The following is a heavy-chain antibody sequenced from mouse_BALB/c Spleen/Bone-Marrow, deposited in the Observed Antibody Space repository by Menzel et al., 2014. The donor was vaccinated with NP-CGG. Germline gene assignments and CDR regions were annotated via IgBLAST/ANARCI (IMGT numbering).Heavy chain of an antibody. CDR2: ISPSNGRT. D-gene: IGHD2-14*01. CDR3: ARGGRYDERTWFAY. Sequence: QVQLQQSGAELVKPGDSVKLSCKASGYTFTSYWMHWVKQRPGQGLEWIGEISPSNGRTNYNEKFKSKATLTVDKSSSTAYMQLSSLTSEDSAIYYCARGGRYDERTWFAYWGQGTLVTVSA. V-gene: IGHV1S81*02. CDR1: GYTFTSYW. J-gene: IGHJ3*01.